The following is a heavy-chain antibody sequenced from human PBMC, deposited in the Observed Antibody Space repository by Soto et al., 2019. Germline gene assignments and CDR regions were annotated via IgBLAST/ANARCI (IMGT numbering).Heavy chain of an antibody. CDR1: GGTFSSYT. J-gene: IGHJ6*03. Sequence: ASVKVSCKAPGGTFSSYTISWVRQAPGQGLEWMGRIIPILGIANYAQKFQGRVTITADKSTSTACMELSSLRSEDTAVYYCARYGYSSSWYPNPTPYYYYMDVWGKGTTVTVSS. V-gene: IGHV1-69*02. CDR3: ARYGYSSSWYPNPTPYYYYMDV. CDR2: IIPILGIA. D-gene: IGHD6-13*01.